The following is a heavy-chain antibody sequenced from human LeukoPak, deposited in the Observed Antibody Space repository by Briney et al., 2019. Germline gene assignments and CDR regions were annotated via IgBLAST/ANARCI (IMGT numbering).Heavy chain of an antibody. CDR3: SRWGHTHDY. J-gene: IGHJ4*02. V-gene: IGHV4-59*01. CDR2: IYYSGSA. CDR1: GGSINNYY. Sequence: SENLSLTCTVSGGSINNYYWSWIRQPPGKGLEWIGYIYYSGSANYNPSLNGRFTISVDTSKNQLSLKLYSVTAADTAVYYCSRWGHTHDYWGQGTLVTVSS. D-gene: IGHD3-16*01.